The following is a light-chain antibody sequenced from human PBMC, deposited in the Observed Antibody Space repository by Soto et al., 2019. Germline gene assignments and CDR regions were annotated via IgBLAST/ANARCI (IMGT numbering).Light chain of an antibody. CDR1: QTISSW. V-gene: IGKV1-5*03. Sequence: DIKMSQSSSRVSGYIGERAGITRRASQTISSWLAWYQQKPGKAPKLLIYKASTLKSGVPSRFSGSGSGTEFNLTISSLQPDDFSTYYCQHFDNLPFTFGQGTRLEIK. CDR2: KAS. CDR3: QHFDNLPFT. J-gene: IGKJ5*01.